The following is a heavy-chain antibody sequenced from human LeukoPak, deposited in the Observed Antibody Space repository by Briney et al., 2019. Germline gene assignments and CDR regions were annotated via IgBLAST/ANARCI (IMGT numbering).Heavy chain of an antibody. CDR2: INAGNGNA. CDR1: GYTFTSYA. CDR3: ARDIESGSGWYGRGEY. V-gene: IGHV1-3*01. J-gene: IGHJ4*02. D-gene: IGHD6-19*01. Sequence: ASVKVSCKASGYTFTSYAMHWVRQAPGQRLEWMGWINAGNGNAKYSQKFQGRVTITRDTSASTAYMELSSLRSEDTAVYYCARDIESGSGWYGRGEYWGQGTLVTVSS.